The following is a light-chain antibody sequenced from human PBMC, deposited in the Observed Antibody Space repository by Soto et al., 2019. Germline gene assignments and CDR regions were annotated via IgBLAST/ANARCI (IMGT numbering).Light chain of an antibody. CDR2: TAS. CDR3: QQYNDSPPWT. Sequence: ETVMTQTPATLSLSPGERATLSCRASQSIRDNLAWYQQKPGQAPRLIIYTASIRATGIPARFSGSGSGTEFTLTISSLQSEDSAIYYCQQYNDSPPWTFGQGLKVDIK. V-gene: IGKV3-15*01. J-gene: IGKJ1*01. CDR1: QSIRDN.